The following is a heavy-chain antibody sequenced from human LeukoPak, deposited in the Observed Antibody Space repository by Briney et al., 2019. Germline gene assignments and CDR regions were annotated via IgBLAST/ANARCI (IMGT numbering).Heavy chain of an antibody. Sequence: PGGSLRLSCAASGFTFSSYVMSWVRQAPGKGLEWVAVMSYDGSNEYYADSVKGRFTISRDNSRNTLYLQMNSLRAEDTAVYYCASAPRDYYFGSGSMGSYFDYWGQGTLVTVSS. V-gene: IGHV3-30-3*01. D-gene: IGHD3-10*01. CDR3: ASAPRDYYFGSGSMGSYFDY. CDR2: MSYDGSNE. CDR1: GFTFSSYV. J-gene: IGHJ4*02.